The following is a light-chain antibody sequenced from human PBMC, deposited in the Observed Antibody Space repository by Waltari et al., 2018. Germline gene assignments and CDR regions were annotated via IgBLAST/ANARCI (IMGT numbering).Light chain of an antibody. CDR2: DAS. V-gene: IGKV3-11*01. CDR1: QSVGTY. CDR3: QQRSSWTPHT. Sequence: EIVLTQSPATLSLSPGETATLSCRASQSVGTYLALYQQKPGQAPRLLIYDASNRATGIPDRFRGSGSGTDFTLTISSLEPEDFALYYCQQRSSWTPHTFGQGARLEIK. J-gene: IGKJ2*01.